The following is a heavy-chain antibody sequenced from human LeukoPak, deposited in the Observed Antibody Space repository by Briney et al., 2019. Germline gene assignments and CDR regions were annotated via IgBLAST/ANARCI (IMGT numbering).Heavy chain of an antibody. CDR3: AKGKVSSSWYTDYYGMDV. Sequence: PGGSLRLSCAASGFTFSNVWMSWVRRAPGKGLEWVSAIGGSGGSTYYADSVKGRFTISRDNSRNTLYLQMNSLRGEDTAVYYCAKGKVSSSWYTDYYGMDVWGQGTTVAVSS. CDR2: IGGSGGST. J-gene: IGHJ6*02. CDR1: GFTFSNVW. D-gene: IGHD6-13*01. V-gene: IGHV3-23*01.